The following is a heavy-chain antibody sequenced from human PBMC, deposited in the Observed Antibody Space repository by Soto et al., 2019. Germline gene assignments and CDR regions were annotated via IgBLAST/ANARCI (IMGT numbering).Heavy chain of an antibody. J-gene: IGHJ6*02. Sequence: ASETPSLTCPVSGGSLLRYYWIWIRPPPGKGLEWIGYIYYSGSTNYNPSLKSRVTISVDTSKNQFSLKLSSVTAADTAVYYCARHRLGIPPYYYGMDVWGQGTTVTVSS. D-gene: IGHD6-13*01. CDR1: GGSLLRYY. V-gene: IGHV4-59*08. CDR3: ARHRLGIPPYYYGMDV. CDR2: IYYSGST.